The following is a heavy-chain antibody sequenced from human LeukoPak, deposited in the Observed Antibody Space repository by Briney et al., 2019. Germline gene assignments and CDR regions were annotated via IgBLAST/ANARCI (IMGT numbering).Heavy chain of an antibody. CDR2: IKQDGSEK. CDR1: GFTYSSYW. D-gene: IGHD1-26*01. J-gene: IGHJ3*02. V-gene: IGHV3-7*01. CDR3: ARHSGSQGYAFDI. Sequence: GGSLRLSCVASGFTYSSYWMSWVRQAPGKGLEWVANIKQDGSEKYYVDPVKGRFTISRDNAKNSLYLQMNSLRAEDTAVYYCARHSGSQGYAFDIWDQGTMVTVSS.